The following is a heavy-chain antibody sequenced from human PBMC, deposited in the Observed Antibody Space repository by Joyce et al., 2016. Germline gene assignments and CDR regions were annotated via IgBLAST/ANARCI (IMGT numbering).Heavy chain of an antibody. V-gene: IGHV3-21*01. CDR1: GFTFSSYS. Sequence: EVQLVESGGGLVKPGGSLRLSCAASGFTFSSYSMSWVRQATGKGLEWVSSLRSSSSYIKYTDSVKGRFTISRDNAKNSLCLQMNSLRVEDTAVYYCARSSYTNGIFDYWGQGTLVTVSS. CDR2: LRSSSSYI. D-gene: IGHD2-8*01. J-gene: IGHJ4*02. CDR3: ARSSYTNGIFDY.